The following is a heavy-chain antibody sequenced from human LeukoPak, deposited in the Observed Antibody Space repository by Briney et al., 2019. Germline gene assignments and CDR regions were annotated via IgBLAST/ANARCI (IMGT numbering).Heavy chain of an antibody. CDR3: AGGIAAPYYYGMDV. Sequence: SETLSLTCTVSGGSISNSYWSWIRQPTGKGLEWIGYIHYSGSTNYNPSLRSRVTISVDTSKNQFSLKLSSVTAADTAVYYCAGGIAAPYYYGMDVWGQGTTVTVSS. CDR1: GGSISNSY. D-gene: IGHD6-25*01. CDR2: IHYSGST. J-gene: IGHJ6*02. V-gene: IGHV4-59*08.